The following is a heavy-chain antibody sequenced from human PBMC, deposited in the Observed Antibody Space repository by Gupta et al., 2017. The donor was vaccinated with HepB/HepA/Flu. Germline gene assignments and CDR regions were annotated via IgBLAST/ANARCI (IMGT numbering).Heavy chain of an antibody. J-gene: IGHJ5*02. CDR2: ISWNSNNI. D-gene: IGHD6-19*01. Sequence: EVQLVESGGGLIQPGRSLRLSCAASGFNFDDYAMHWVRQAPGKGLEWVSGISWNSNNIRYADSVRGRFTISRDNAKNSLYLQLNSLRAEDTALYYCVKDFYSSGSEGWFDPWGQGTLVTVFS. V-gene: IGHV3-9*01. CDR3: VKDFYSSGSEGWFDP. CDR1: GFNFDDYA.